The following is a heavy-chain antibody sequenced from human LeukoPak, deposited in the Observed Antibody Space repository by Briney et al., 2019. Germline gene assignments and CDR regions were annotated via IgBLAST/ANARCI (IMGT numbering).Heavy chain of an antibody. V-gene: IGHV3-7*01. CDR1: GFIFRSYW. CDR3: TRGPLGGYYSDTSCHLGH. CDR2: IKEDESEK. Sequence: GGSLRLSCAASGFIFRSYWMSWVRQAPGKGLEWVAHIKEDESEKYYMDSVKGRFTISRDNAKNSLYLQMNSLRVEDTAVYYCTRGPLGGYYSDTSCHLGHWGQGTQVTVSS. D-gene: IGHD2-2*01. J-gene: IGHJ4*02.